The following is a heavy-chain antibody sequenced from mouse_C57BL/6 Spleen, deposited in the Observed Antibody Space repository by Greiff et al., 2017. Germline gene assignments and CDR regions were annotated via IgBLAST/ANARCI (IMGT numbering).Heavy chain of an antibody. V-gene: IGHV5-4*03. D-gene: IGHD1-1*01. CDR3: ARVYYYGSSPPFAY. CDR1: GFTFSSYA. J-gene: IGHJ3*01. Sequence: EVKLMESGGGLVKPGGSLKLSCAASGFTFSSYAMSWVRQTPEKRLEWVATISDGGSYTYYPDNVKGRFTISRDNAKNNLYLQMSHLKSEDTAMYYCARVYYYGSSPPFAYWGQGTLVTVSA. CDR2: ISDGGSYT.